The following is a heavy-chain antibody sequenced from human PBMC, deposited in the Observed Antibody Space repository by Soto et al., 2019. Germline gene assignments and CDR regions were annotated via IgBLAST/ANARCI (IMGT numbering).Heavy chain of an antibody. V-gene: IGHV4-4*02. Sequence: QVQLQESGPGLVKPSGTLSLTCAVSSGSISSNKWWSWVRQPPGKGLEWIGEIYYSGSTNYNPSLKIRVTISVDKSKNQFSLKLNSVTAADTAVYFCARAVAGINYFDYWGQGTLVTVSS. J-gene: IGHJ4*02. CDR2: IYYSGST. CDR1: SGSISSNKW. CDR3: ARAVAGINYFDY. D-gene: IGHD6-19*01.